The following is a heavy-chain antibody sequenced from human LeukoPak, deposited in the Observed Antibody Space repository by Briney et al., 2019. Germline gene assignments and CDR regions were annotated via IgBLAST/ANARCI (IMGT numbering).Heavy chain of an antibody. CDR3: ARGGDGTVAPSVLRH. V-gene: IGHV3-74*01. J-gene: IGHJ1*01. D-gene: IGHD2-15*01. CDR1: GFTFSGCW. Sequence: GGSLRLSCVASGFTFSGCWMHWVRQVPGKGLVWVSRINSDGSSTRYADSVKGRFTISRDNAKNTLYLQMNSLRAEDTAVYYCARGGDGTVAPSVLRHWGQGTLVTVSS. CDR2: INSDGSST.